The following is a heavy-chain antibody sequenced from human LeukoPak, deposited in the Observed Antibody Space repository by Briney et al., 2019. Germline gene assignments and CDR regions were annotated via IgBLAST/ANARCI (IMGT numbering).Heavy chain of an antibody. J-gene: IGHJ4*02. CDR2: ISWNSGRI. D-gene: IGHD4-17*01. Sequence: PGRSLRLSCAASGFTFDDYAMHWVRQGPGKGLEWVSGISWNSGRIGYADSVKGRFIISRDNAKNSLYLQMSSLRDEDTAVYYCARDQNGASDYWGQGTLVTVSS. CDR3: ARDQNGASDY. CDR1: GFTFDDYA. V-gene: IGHV3-9*01.